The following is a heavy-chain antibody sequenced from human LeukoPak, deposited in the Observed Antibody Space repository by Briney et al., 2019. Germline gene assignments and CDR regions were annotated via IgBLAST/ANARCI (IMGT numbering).Heavy chain of an antibody. CDR2: IYYSGST. Sequence: SETLSLTCTVSGGSISSSSYYWGWIRQPPGKGLDWIGSIYYSGSTYYNPSLKSRVTISVDTSKNQFSLKLSSVTAADTAVYYCARSTTIFGVDIRIWYFDLWGRGTLVTVSS. CDR3: ARSTTIFGVDIRIWYFDL. V-gene: IGHV4-39*01. D-gene: IGHD3-3*01. CDR1: GGSISSSSYY. J-gene: IGHJ2*01.